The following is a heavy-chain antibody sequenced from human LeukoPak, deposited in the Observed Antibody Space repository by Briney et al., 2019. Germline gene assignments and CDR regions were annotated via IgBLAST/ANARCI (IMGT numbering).Heavy chain of an antibody. CDR2: IYSGGNT. Sequence: GGSLRLSCAASGFTVSSSHMSWVRQAPGKGPEWVSLIYSGGNTYYADSVRGRFTISRDSSKNTLYLQMNSLRAEDTAVYYCATSRGSSSWYEAFDYWGQGTLVTVSS. V-gene: IGHV3-53*01. J-gene: IGHJ4*02. CDR1: GFTVSSSH. D-gene: IGHD6-13*01. CDR3: ATSRGSSSWYEAFDY.